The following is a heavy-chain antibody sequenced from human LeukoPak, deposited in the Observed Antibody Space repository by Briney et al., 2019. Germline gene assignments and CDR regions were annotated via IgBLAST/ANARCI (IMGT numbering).Heavy chain of an antibody. CDR2: IRSKAYGGTT. D-gene: IGHD3-3*01. V-gene: IGHV3-49*04. CDR1: GFTFSTYS. J-gene: IGHJ3*02. CDR3: TSYDFWGPDAFDI. Sequence: GGSLRLSCAASGFTFSTYSMNWVRQAPGKGLEWVGFIRSKAYGGTTEYAASVKGRFTISRDDSKSIAYLQMNSLKTEDTAVYYCTSYDFWGPDAFDIWGQGTMVTVSS.